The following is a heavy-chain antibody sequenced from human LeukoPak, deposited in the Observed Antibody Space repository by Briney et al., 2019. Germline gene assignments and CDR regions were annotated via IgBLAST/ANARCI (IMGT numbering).Heavy chain of an antibody. D-gene: IGHD1-26*01. V-gene: IGHV4-59*01. CDR1: GGSISTYY. CDR2: IYYSGST. CDR3: AAEVGDYVDY. Sequence: SETLSLTCTVSGGSISTYYWNWIRQPPGKGLEWIGYIYYSGSTNYNPSLKSRVTISVDTSKNQFSLKLSSVTAADTAVYYCAAEVGDYVDYWGQGTLVTVSS. J-gene: IGHJ4*02.